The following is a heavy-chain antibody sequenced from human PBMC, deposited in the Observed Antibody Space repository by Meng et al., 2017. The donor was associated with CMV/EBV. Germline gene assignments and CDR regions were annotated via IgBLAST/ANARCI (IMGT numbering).Heavy chain of an antibody. J-gene: IGHJ5*02. Sequence: GALKISCAASGFSFSNFAMTWVRQAPGKGLEWVSVIDTGATRTYYADSVKGRFIVTREDFKNTLFLQMNSLRAEDTAVYYCAKDLSFGYSSGVFDPWGQGTLVTVSS. CDR2: IDTGATRT. D-gene: IGHD5-18*01. V-gene: IGHV3-23*03. CDR1: GFSFSNFA. CDR3: AKDLSFGYSSGVFDP.